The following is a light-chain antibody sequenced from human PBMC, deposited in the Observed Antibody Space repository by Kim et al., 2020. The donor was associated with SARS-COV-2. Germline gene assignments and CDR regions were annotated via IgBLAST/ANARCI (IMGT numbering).Light chain of an antibody. V-gene: IGKV1-5*03. CDR1: QSFNTW. CDR3: LLYPDYPLT. Sequence: DIQMTQSPSTLSASVGDRVTITCRASQSFNTWLAWYQQKPGKAPNLLIYRASSLESGVPSRFSGSGSGTEFTLTISSLHPDDFATYYRLLYPDYPLTFGGGTKVDIK. CDR2: RAS. J-gene: IGKJ4*01.